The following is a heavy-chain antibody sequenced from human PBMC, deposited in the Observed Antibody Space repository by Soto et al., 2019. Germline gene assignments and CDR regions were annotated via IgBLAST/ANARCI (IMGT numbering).Heavy chain of an antibody. CDR3: ARDLPQMLSHKHYYYYRDV. Sequence: QVHLVESGGDLVKPGGSLRLSCVASGFSFSDYYMTWMRQAPGGGLDFVAVLSNTAITDYYADSVKGRFTISRDNARNSVYLQMDSLRAEDADVYYCARDLPQMLSHKHYYYYRDVWCTVTTVTVSS. CDR1: GFSFSDYY. D-gene: IGHD3-16*01. CDR2: LSNTAITD. V-gene: IGHV3-11*01. J-gene: IGHJ6*03.